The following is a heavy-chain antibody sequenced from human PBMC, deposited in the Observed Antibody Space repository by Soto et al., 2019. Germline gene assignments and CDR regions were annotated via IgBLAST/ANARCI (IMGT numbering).Heavy chain of an antibody. Sequence: EVQLVESGGGLVKPGGSLRLSCAASGFNFNTYTMNWVRQAPGKGLEWGSSIASSGPCTYYAASVKGRFTNTRDNGKSSLFLQMNSLRAEDSAVYYWAREQVPPAIGFWGPGAMVSVSS. CDR1: GFNFNTYT. J-gene: IGHJ3*01. D-gene: IGHD2-2*01. CDR2: IASSGPCT. CDR3: AREQVPPAIGF. V-gene: IGHV3-21*02.